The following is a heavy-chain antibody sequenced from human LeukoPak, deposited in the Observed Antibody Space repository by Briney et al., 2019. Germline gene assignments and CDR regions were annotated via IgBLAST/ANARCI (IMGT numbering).Heavy chain of an antibody. CDR2: INPNSGGT. CDR3: ARGPHYYDSSGYQPTFDY. J-gene: IGHJ4*02. D-gene: IGHD3-22*01. CDR1: GYTFTGYY. V-gene: IGHV1-2*06. Sequence: ASVKVSCKASGYTFTGYYMHWVRQAPGQGLEWMGRINPNSGGTNYAQKFQGRVTMTRDTSISTAYMELSRLRSDDTAVYYCARGPHYYDSSGYQPTFDYWGQGTLVTVSS.